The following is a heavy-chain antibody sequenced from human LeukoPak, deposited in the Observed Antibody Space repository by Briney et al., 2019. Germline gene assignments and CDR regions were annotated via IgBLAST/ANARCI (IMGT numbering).Heavy chain of an antibody. CDR2: IKQDGSEK. CDR1: GFTFSSYW. V-gene: IGHV3-7*04. CDR3: ARDQQEYYDILTGYYNWFDP. Sequence: GGSLRLSCAASGFTFSSYWMSWVRQAPGKGLEWVANIKQDGSEKYYVGSVKGRFTISRDNAKNSLYLQMNSLRAEDTAVYYCARDQQEYYDILTGYYNWFDPWGQGTLVTVSS. J-gene: IGHJ5*02. D-gene: IGHD3-9*01.